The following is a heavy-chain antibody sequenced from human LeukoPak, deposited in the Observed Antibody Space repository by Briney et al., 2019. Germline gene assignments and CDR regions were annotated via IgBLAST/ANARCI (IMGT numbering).Heavy chain of an antibody. D-gene: IGHD5-12*01. Sequence: GGSLRLSCAASGFTFSSYAMHWVRQAPGKGLEWVAVISYDGSNKYYADSVKGRFTISRDNSKNTLYLQMNSLRAEDTAVYYCARDQDVAIYYYYMDVWGKGTTVTVSS. CDR1: GFTFSSYA. CDR2: ISYDGSNK. V-gene: IGHV3-30-3*01. CDR3: ARDQDVAIYYYYMDV. J-gene: IGHJ6*03.